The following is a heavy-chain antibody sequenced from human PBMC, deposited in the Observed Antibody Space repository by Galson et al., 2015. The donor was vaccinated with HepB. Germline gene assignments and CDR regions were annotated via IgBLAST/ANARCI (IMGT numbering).Heavy chain of an antibody. CDR2: INSDGSST. CDR1: GFTFSSYW. J-gene: IGHJ4*02. Sequence: SLRLSCAASGFTFSSYWMHWVRQAPGKGLVWVSRINSDGSSTSYADSVKGRFTISRDNAKNTLYLQMNSLRAEDTAVYYCARGFGDYGDYSILIDYWGQGTLVTVSS. V-gene: IGHV3-74*01. CDR3: ARGFGDYGDYSILIDY. D-gene: IGHD4-17*01.